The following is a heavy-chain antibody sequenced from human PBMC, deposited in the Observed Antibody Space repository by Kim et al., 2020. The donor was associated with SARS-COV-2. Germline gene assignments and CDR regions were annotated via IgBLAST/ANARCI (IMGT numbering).Heavy chain of an antibody. V-gene: IGHV1-8*01. CDR3: ARGPDILTGYYRYYYYYGMDV. CDR2: MNPNSGNT. Sequence: ASVMVSCKASGYTFTSYDINWVRQATGQGLEWMGWMNPNSGNTGYAQKFQGRVTMTRNTSISTAYMELSSLRSEDTAVYYCARGPDILTGYYRYYYYYGMDVWGQGTTVTVSS. CDR1: GYTFTSYD. D-gene: IGHD3-9*01. J-gene: IGHJ6*02.